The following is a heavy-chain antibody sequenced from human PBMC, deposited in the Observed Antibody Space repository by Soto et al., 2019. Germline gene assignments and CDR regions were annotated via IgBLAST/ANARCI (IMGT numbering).Heavy chain of an antibody. J-gene: IGHJ4*02. CDR3: ARGKLKYDYIWGSYRSQSLDY. CDR1: GGSFSGYY. D-gene: IGHD3-16*02. CDR2: INHSGST. Sequence: PSETLSLTCAVYGGSFSGYYWTWIRQPPGKGLEWIGEINHSGSTNYNPSLKSRVTISVDTSKNQFSLKLSSVTAADTAVYYCARGKLKYDYIWGSYRSQSLDYWGQGTLVTVSS. V-gene: IGHV4-34*01.